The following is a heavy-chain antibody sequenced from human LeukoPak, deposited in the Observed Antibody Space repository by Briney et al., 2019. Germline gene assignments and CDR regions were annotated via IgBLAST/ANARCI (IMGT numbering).Heavy chain of an antibody. CDR2: IYSTGST. V-gene: IGHV4-4*07. CDR3: ARQIASAGTAGFDF. D-gene: IGHD6-13*01. Sequence: PSETLSLTCTVSGASISSHYWNWIRQPPGKGLEWIGRIYSTGSTNYNPSLKSRVTMSVDTSKNQFSLRLRSVTAADTAVYYCARQIASAGTAGFDFWGQGALVTVSS. CDR1: GASISSHY. J-gene: IGHJ4*02.